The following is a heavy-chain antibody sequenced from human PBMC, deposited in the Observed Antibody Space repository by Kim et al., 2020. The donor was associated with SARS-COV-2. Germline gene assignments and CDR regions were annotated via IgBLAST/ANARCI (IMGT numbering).Heavy chain of an antibody. J-gene: IGHJ4*02. CDR3: ARGGTGGLNF. CDR2: INIDGSTT. CDR1: GFTFSNYW. V-gene: IGHV3-74*01. Sequence: GGSLSLSCAASGFTFSNYWTHWVRQAPGKGLVWVSRINIDGSTTTYADSVKGRFTISRDNAKSTLFLQMNSLRAEDTAVYYCARGGTGGLNFWDQGTLVTVSS. D-gene: IGHD7-27*01.